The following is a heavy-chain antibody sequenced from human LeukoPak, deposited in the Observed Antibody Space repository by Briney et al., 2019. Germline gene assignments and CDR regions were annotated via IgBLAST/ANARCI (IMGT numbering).Heavy chain of an antibody. CDR1: GFTFSYYA. CDR2: ISSNGGST. CDR3: VKMGYCSSTSCYNYCDY. Sequence: PGGSLTLSCSASGFTFSYYAMHWVRQAPGKGLEDVSAISSNGGSTHYADSVKGRFTMSRDNSKNTLYLQMTSLRAEDTAVYYCVKMGYCSSTSCYNYCDYWGQGTLVTVSS. V-gene: IGHV3-64D*09. J-gene: IGHJ4*02. D-gene: IGHD2-2*02.